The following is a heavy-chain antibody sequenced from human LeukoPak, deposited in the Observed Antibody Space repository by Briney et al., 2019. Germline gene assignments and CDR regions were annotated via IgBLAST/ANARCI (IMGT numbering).Heavy chain of an antibody. CDR2: INWNGGST. J-gene: IGHJ6*03. Sequence: PGGSLRLSCAASGFTFDDYGMSWVRQAPGKGLEWVSGINWNGGSTGYADSVKGRFTISRDNAKNSLYLQMNSLGAEDTALYYCARDGRYSSGWSTYYYYYYMDVWGKGTTVTVSS. V-gene: IGHV3-20*04. D-gene: IGHD6-19*01. CDR1: GFTFDDYG. CDR3: ARDGRYSSGWSTYYYYYYMDV.